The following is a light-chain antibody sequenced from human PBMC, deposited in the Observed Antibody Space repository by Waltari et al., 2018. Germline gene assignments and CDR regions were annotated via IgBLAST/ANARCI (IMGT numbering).Light chain of an antibody. CDR2: KAS. J-gene: IGKJ1*01. CDR1: QSISSW. CDR3: QQYNSYAWT. Sequence: DIQMTQPPSTLSASVGERVTTTCRASQSISSWLAWYQQKPGKAPKLLIYKASSLESGVPSRFSGSGSGTEFTLTISSLQPDDFATYYCQQYNSYAWTFGQGTKVEIK. V-gene: IGKV1-5*03.